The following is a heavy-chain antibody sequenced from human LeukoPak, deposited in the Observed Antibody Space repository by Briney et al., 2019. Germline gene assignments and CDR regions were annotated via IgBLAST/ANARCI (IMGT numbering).Heavy chain of an antibody. V-gene: IGHV3-11*01. D-gene: IGHD3-10*01. J-gene: IGHJ6*02. CDR2: ISSSGGTI. CDR3: VRDRGKNYNYYNGMDV. Sequence: GGSLRLSCAASGFIFSDYYMSWIRQAPGKGLEWVLYISSSGGTIYYADSVKGRFTISRDNAKNSLFLQMNSLRVADTAVYYCVRDRGKNYNYYNGMDVWGQGTTVTVSS. CDR1: GFIFSDYY.